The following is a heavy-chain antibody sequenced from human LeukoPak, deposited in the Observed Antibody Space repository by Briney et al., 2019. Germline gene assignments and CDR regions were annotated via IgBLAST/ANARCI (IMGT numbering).Heavy chain of an antibody. J-gene: IGHJ4*02. CDR1: GFTFSSYA. CDR2: ISGSGGST. D-gene: IGHD2-15*01. Sequence: GGSLRLSCAASGFTFSSYAMSWVRQAPGKGLEWVSAISGSGGSTYYADSVKGRFTISRDNSKNTLYLQMNSLRAEDTALYYCAKDYCSGGSCYSDYWGQGTLVTVSS. V-gene: IGHV3-23*01. CDR3: AKDYCSGGSCYSDY.